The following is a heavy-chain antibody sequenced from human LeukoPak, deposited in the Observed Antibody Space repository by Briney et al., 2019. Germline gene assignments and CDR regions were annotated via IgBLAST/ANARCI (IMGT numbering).Heavy chain of an antibody. J-gene: IGHJ3*01. CDR3: ASDFRVGVLYAFDL. CDR1: GYTLTQLS. Sequence: GASVEVSCKVSGYTLTQLSIHWVRQAHGKGLEWMGGFPREDGERIYAQNFQGRVTMTEDSSTDTAYMELSGLRSEDTAVYFCASDFRVGVLYAFDLWGQGTMVTVSP. CDR2: FPREDGER. D-gene: IGHD3-10*01. V-gene: IGHV1-24*01.